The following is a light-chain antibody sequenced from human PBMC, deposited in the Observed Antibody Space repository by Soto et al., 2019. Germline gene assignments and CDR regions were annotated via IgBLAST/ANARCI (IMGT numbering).Light chain of an antibody. CDR2: WAA. CDR1: QSVLYSSNNRNY. CDR3: QQRSNWLGT. V-gene: IGKV4-1*01. Sequence: DIVMTQSPDSLAVSLGERATINCKSSQSVLYSSNNRNYLAWYQQKPGQPPKLLIYWAATRESGVPDRFSGSGSGTDFTLTISSLQAEDVAVYYCQQRSNWLGTFGQGTKLEIK. J-gene: IGKJ2*01.